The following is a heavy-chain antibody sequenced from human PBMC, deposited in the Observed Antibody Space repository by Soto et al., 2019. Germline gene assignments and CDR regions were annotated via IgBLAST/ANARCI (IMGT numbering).Heavy chain of an antibody. CDR1: GFTFSSYA. V-gene: IGHV3-30-3*01. CDR3: ARVPTGSGTYCCYCGMDV. Sequence: GGSLRLSCAASGFTFSSYAMHWVRQAPGKGLEWVAVISYDGSNKYYADSVKGRFTISRDNSKNTLYLQMNSLRAEDTAVYYCARVPTGSGTYCCYCGMDVWGQGTTVTVSS. CDR2: ISYDGSNK. J-gene: IGHJ6*02. D-gene: IGHD6-19*01.